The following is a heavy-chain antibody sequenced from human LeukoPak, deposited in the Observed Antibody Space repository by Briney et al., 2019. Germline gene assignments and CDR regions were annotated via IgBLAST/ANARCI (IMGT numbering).Heavy chain of an antibody. D-gene: IGHD1-26*01. CDR3: AVGLYFDY. J-gene: IGHJ4*02. CDR2: IYHSGST. CDR1: GGSISSGGYY. V-gene: IGHV4-30-2*01. Sequence: PSQTLSLTCTVSGGSISSGGYYWSWIRQPPGKGLEWIGYIYHSGSTYYNPSLKGRVTISVDRSKNQFSLKLSSVTAADTAVYYCAVGLYFDYWGQGTLVTVSS.